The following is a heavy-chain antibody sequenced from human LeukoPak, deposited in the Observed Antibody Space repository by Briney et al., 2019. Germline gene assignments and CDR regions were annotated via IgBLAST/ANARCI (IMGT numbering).Heavy chain of an antibody. D-gene: IGHD6-19*01. J-gene: IGHJ4*02. CDR1: GFTFSAYE. V-gene: IGHV3-48*03. CDR3: AREWAKVAGLDY. CDR2: ISSSGSTI. Sequence: QPGGSLRLSCAASGFTFSAYEMNWVRQAPGKGLEWVSYISSSGSTISYADSVKGRFTISRDNAKNSVYLEMNSLRAEDTAVYYCAREWAKVAGLDYWGQGTLVTVSS.